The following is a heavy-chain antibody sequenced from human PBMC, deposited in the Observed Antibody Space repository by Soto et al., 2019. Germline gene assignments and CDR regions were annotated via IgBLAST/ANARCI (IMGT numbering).Heavy chain of an antibody. Sequence: QITLKESGPTLVKPTQTLTLTCTFSGFSLSTSGVGVGWIRQPPGKALEWLALIYWNDDKRYRPSLKRRLTITNDTSKTPVVLTVTHMDPVDTATYYCAQSGDYVGWFDPWGQGTLGTVSS. V-gene: IGHV2-5*01. CDR2: IYWNDDK. CDR1: GFSLSTSGVG. D-gene: IGHD4-17*01. J-gene: IGHJ5*02. CDR3: AQSGDYVGWFDP.